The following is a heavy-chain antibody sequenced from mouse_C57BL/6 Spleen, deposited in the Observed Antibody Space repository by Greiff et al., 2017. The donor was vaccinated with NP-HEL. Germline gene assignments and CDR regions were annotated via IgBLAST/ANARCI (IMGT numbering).Heavy chain of an antibody. D-gene: IGHD2-3*01. CDR2: IYPGDGDT. V-gene: IGHV1-82*01. CDR1: GYAFSSSW. Sequence: VQLQQSGPELVKPGASVKISCKASGYAFSSSWMNWVKQRPGKGLEWIGRIYPGDGDTNYNGKFKGKATLTADKSSSTAYMQLSSLTSEDSAVYFCARQGGYYHYYFDYWGQGTTLTVSS. J-gene: IGHJ2*01. CDR3: ARQGGYYHYYFDY.